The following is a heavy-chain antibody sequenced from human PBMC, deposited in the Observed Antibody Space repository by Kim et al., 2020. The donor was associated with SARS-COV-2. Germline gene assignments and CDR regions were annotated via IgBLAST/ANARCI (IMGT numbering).Heavy chain of an antibody. CDR1: GFTFSGSP. J-gene: IGHJ3*02. CDR3: TRIPATTLAFLDAFDS. CDR2: IRSKANSYAT. D-gene: IGHD3-3*02. V-gene: IGHV3-73*01. Sequence: GGSLRLSCAASGFTFSGSPLHWVRQASGKGLEWVGRIRSKANSYATGYAASVQGSFTISRDDSKNTAYLEMSGLKTEDTALYYCTRIPATTLAFLDAFDSWGQGTMVTVSS.